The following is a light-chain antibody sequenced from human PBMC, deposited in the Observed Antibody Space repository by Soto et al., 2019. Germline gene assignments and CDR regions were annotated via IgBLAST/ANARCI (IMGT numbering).Light chain of an antibody. CDR3: SSYAGDDNYVV. Sequence: QSALTQPPSASGSPGQSVTISCTGTTSDVGRYDFVSWYQQHPGKAPKLMIYDVTQRPSGVPDRFSGSKSGNTASLTVSGLQAEDEAEYYCSSYAGDDNYVVFGGGTKLTVI. CDR2: DVT. V-gene: IGLV2-8*01. CDR1: TSDVGRYDF. J-gene: IGLJ2*01.